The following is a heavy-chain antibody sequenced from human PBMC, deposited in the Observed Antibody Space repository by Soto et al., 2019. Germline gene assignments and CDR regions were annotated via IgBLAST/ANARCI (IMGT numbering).Heavy chain of an antibody. CDR2: IYYSGST. D-gene: IGHD1-26*01. CDR3: ARATSGSYHYYFDY. CDR1: GGSIFSYY. Sequence: SETLFLTCTVSGGSIFSYYWSWIRQSPGKGLEWIGKIYYSGSTNYNPSLKSRVTISVDTSKNQFSLKLSSATAADTAVYYCARATSGSYHYYFDYWGQETLVTVSS. V-gene: IGHV4-59*12. J-gene: IGHJ4*02.